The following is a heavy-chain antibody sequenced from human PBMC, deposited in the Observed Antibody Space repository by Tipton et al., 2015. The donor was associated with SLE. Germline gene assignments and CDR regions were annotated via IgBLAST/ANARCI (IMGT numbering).Heavy chain of an antibody. J-gene: IGHJ4*02. CDR1: GGSFSDYS. CDR2: INHSGST. CDR3: ASGSYPGYFDY. V-gene: IGHV4-34*01. Sequence: TLSLTCAVYGGSFSDYSWSWIRQPPGKGLEWIGEINHSGSTNYNPSLKSRVTISVDTSNNQFSLKLSSVTAADAAVYYCASGSYPGYFDYWGQGTLVTVSS. D-gene: IGHD1-26*01.